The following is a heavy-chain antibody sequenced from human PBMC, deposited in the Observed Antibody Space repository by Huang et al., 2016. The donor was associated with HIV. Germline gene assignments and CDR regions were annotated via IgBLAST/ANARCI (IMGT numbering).Heavy chain of an antibody. Sequence: QLQLQESGPGLVRPSETLSLICTVSGGSITDSNYYWGWIRQPPGKGLEWIGSIYLSGDTDYNPALKSRVTMSVDTSKNRFSLDIRSVAVADTAIYYCARHFGSWSGYFDSWGQGTLVPVSS. V-gene: IGHV4-39*01. D-gene: IGHD3-10*01. CDR1: GGSITDSNYY. J-gene: IGHJ4*02. CDR2: IYLSGDT. CDR3: ARHFGSWSGYFDS.